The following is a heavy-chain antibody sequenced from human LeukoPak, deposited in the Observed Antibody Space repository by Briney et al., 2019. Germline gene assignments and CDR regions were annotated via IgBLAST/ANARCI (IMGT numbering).Heavy chain of an antibody. D-gene: IGHD3-10*01. Sequence: PGGSLRLSCAASGFTFSDYYMSWIRQAPGKGLEWVSGISWNSGSIGYADSAKGRFTISRDNAKNSLYLQMNSLRAEDMALYYCAKDTGAMDWYFDLWGRGTLVTVSS. CDR3: AKDTGAMDWYFDL. CDR1: GFTFSDYY. J-gene: IGHJ2*01. V-gene: IGHV3-9*03. CDR2: ISWNSGSI.